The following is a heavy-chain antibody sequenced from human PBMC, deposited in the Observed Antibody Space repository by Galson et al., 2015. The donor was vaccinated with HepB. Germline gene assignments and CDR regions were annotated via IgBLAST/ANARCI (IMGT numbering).Heavy chain of an antibody. J-gene: IGHJ6*02. D-gene: IGHD3-22*01. CDR3: TRRFYYDRSGYLNYYGLDV. V-gene: IGHV3-74*01. Sequence: SLRLSCAASGFTFSNYWMHWVRQAPGRGLVWVSRINIDGSSINYADSVKGRFTISRDNAKNTLYLQMESLRAEDTAVYYCTRRFYYDRSGYLNYYGLDVWGQGTTVAVSS. CDR2: INIDGSSI. CDR1: GFTFSNYW.